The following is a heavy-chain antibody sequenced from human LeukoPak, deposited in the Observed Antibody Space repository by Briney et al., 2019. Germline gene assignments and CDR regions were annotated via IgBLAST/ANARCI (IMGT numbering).Heavy chain of an antibody. CDR2: ISSSSSYI. CDR3: AREGLTVTRADY. V-gene: IGHV3-21*01. J-gene: IGHJ4*02. D-gene: IGHD4-17*01. CDR1: GLTFSSYS. Sequence: GGSLRLSCAASGLTFSSYSMNWVRQAPGKGLEWVSSISSSSSYIYYADSVKGRFTISRDNAKNSLYLQMNSLRAEDTAVYYCAREGLTVTRADYWGQGTLVTVSS.